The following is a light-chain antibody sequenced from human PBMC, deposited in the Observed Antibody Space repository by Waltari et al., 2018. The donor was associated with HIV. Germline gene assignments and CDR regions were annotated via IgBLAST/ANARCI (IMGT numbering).Light chain of an antibody. CDR3: AAWDDSLNDSYV. Sequence: SVLTQPPSASGTPGQRVTISCSGSSSNIGSNAVNWYQQLPGTAPKLLIYSNNQRPSGVPDRFSGSKSGTSASLAIRGLQSDDEADYYCAAWDDSLNDSYVFGPGTKVTVL. CDR2: SNN. V-gene: IGLV1-44*01. CDR1: SSNIGSNA. J-gene: IGLJ1*01.